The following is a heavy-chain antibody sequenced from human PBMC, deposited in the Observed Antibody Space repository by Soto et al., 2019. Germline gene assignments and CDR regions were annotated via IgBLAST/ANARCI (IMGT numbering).Heavy chain of an antibody. V-gene: IGHV3-53*01. J-gene: IGHJ4*02. D-gene: IGHD6-13*01. Sequence: GGSLRLSCAVSGFTVSRNYISWVRQAPGKGLEWVLVIYSGGSIYYADSVKGRFTISRDNSMNTLYLQMKTLRAEDTAVYYCAKVSSSWYAGFFDLWGQGTLVTVSS. CDR3: AKVSSSWYAGFFDL. CDR1: GFTVSRNY. CDR2: IYSGGSI.